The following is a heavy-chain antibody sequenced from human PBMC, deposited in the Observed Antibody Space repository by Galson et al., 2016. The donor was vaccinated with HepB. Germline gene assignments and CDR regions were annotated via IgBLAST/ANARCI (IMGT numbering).Heavy chain of an antibody. CDR1: GYTFSNYG. CDR2: ISYDGSHK. V-gene: IGHV3-30*03. CDR3: ARGSTYYYPIDY. Sequence: SLRLSCAASGYTFSNYGMHWVRQAPGKGLEWVAVISYDGSHKYYAHSVKGRFTISRDNSKNTLYLQMNSLRAEDTAVYYCARGSTYYYPIDYWGQGTLVTVSS. J-gene: IGHJ4*02. D-gene: IGHD3-22*01.